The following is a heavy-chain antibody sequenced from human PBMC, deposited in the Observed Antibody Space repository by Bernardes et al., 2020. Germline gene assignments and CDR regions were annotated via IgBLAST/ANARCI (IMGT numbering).Heavy chain of an antibody. CDR3: AKGSMVRGVILKHYYYMDV. J-gene: IGHJ6*03. CDR2: ISGSGGSP. Sequence: GESLCLSCAASGFTFSSSALSWVRQAPGPGLAWVSAISGSGGSPYYADSVKGRFTISRDNSKNTLYLQMNSLRAEDTAVYYCAKGSMVRGVILKHYYYMDVWGKGTTVTGSS. V-gene: IGHV3-23*01. CDR1: GFTFSSSA. D-gene: IGHD3-10*01.